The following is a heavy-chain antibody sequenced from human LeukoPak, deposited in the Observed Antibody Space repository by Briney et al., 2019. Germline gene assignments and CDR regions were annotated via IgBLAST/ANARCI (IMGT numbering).Heavy chain of an antibody. Sequence: GGSLRLSCADSGFTFSSHWMTWVRQAQGKGLEWVANTNQDGSGESYVDSVRGRFTISRDNAKNTLYLQMNSLRAEDTALYYCARYCGGDCYTPHDAFDIWGQGTMVTVSS. D-gene: IGHD2-21*02. J-gene: IGHJ3*02. CDR3: ARYCGGDCYTPHDAFDI. CDR2: TNQDGSGE. V-gene: IGHV3-7*05. CDR1: GFTFSSHW.